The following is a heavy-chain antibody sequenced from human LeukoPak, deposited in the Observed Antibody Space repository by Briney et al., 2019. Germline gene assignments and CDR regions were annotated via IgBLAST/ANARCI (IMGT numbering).Heavy chain of an antibody. J-gene: IGHJ4*02. CDR1: GFTVSSSS. Sequence: GGSLRLSCAASGFTVSSSSMNWVRQAPGKGLEWVSFIYGSGTTYYGDSVKGRFSISRDNSKNTLYLQMISLRAEDPAVYYCARDRGGDGGFDSWGRGTLVTVSS. D-gene: IGHD3-16*01. CDR3: ARDRGGDGGFDS. V-gene: IGHV3-66*03. CDR2: IYGSGTT.